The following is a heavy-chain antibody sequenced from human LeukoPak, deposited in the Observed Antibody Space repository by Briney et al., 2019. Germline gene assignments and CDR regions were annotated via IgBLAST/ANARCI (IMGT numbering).Heavy chain of an antibody. Sequence: SETLSLTCTVSGGSISSYYWSWIRQPPGKGLEWTGEINHSGSTNYNPSLKSRVTISVDTSKNQFSLKLCSVTAADTAVYYCARGPLECRSSTSCYTWSAKSRQFDYWGQGTLVTVSS. CDR1: GGSISSYY. V-gene: IGHV4-34*01. D-gene: IGHD2-2*02. CDR3: ARGPLECRSSTSCYTWSAKSRQFDY. J-gene: IGHJ4*02. CDR2: INHSGST.